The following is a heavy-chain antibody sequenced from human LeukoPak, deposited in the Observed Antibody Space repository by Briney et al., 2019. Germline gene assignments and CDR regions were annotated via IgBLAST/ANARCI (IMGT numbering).Heavy chain of an antibody. CDR3: ARQGSSGWLDAFEI. CDR2: IYYSGTT. CDR1: GGSISSYY. J-gene: IGHJ3*02. Sequence: PSETLSLTCTVSGGSISSYYWSWIRQPPGKGLEWIGYIYYSGTTNYNPSLKSRLTISVDTSKNQFSLKLSSVTAADTAVYYCARQGSSGWLDAFEIWGQGTMVTVSS. D-gene: IGHD6-19*01. V-gene: IGHV4-59*08.